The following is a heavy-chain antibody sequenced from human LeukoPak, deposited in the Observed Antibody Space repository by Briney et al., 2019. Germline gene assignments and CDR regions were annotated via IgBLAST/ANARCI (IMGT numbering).Heavy chain of an antibody. CDR1: GFTFSSHG. V-gene: IGHV3-33*06. D-gene: IGHD1-26*01. Sequence: PGRSLRLSCAASGFTFSSHGMHWVRQAPGKGLEWMAVICYDGSNKYYADSMNGRITISRANSKKTLYQQMNITAAEDTAEYYGAKGRHYSVSYLDDYWGQGTLVSVSS. J-gene: IGHJ4*02. CDR2: ICYDGSNK. CDR3: AKGRHYSVSYLDDY.